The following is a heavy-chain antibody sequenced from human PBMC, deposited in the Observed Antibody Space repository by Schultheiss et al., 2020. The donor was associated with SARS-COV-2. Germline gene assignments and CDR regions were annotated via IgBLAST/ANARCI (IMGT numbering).Heavy chain of an antibody. CDR2: ISYDGSNK. CDR3: TRGAGHLPQSYYYYYGMDV. D-gene: IGHD6-13*01. V-gene: IGHV3-30*04. J-gene: IGHJ6*02. CDR1: GFTFSSYA. Sequence: GGSLRLSCAASGFTFSSYAMHWVRQAPGKGLEWVAVISYDGSNKYYADSVKGRFTISRDNSKNTLYLQMNSLKTEDTAVYYCTRGAGHLPQSYYYYYGMDVWGQGTTVTVSS.